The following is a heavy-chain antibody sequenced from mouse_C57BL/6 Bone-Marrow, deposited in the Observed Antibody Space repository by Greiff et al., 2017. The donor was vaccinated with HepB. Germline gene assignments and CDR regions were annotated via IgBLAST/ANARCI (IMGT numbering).Heavy chain of an antibody. J-gene: IGHJ2*01. CDR3: ARERDY. Sequence: DVQLVESGGGLVKPGGSLKLSCAASGFTFSSYAMSWVRQTPEKRLEWVATISDGGSYTYYPDNVKGRFTISRDNAKNNLYLQMSHLKSEDTAMYYCARERDYWGQGTTLTVSS. V-gene: IGHV5-4*01. CDR1: GFTFSSYA. CDR2: ISDGGSYT.